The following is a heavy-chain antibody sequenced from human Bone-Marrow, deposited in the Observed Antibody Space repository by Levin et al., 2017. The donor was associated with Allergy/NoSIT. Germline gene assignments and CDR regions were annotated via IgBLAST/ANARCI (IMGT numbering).Heavy chain of an antibody. Sequence: PGGSLRLSCAASGFTFSSYAMSWVRQAPGKGLEWVSAISGSGGSTYYADSVKGRFTISRDNSKNTLYLQMNSLRAEDTAVYYCAKAPLVGDWSGWTTWGQGTLVTVSS. J-gene: IGHJ5*02. CDR1: GFTFSSYA. V-gene: IGHV3-23*01. D-gene: IGHD2-21*02. CDR3: AKAPLVGDWSGWTT. CDR2: ISGSGGST.